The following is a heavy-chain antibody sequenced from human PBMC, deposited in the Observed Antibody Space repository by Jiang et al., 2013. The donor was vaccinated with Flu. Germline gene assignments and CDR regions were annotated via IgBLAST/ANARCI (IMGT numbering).Heavy chain of an antibody. V-gene: IGHV4-38-2*02. D-gene: IGHD2-21*02. J-gene: IGHJ4*02. CDR1: GYSISSGFY. Sequence: GSGLVKPSETLSLTCAVSGYSISSGFYWGWIRQPPGKGLEWIGSVYHSGSTYYNPSLKSRVTISLDTSKNQFSLKLTSVTAADTAVYYCAREGTCGGDCHVGEDYWGQGTLVTVSS. CDR3: AREGTCGGDCHVGEDY. CDR2: VYHSGST.